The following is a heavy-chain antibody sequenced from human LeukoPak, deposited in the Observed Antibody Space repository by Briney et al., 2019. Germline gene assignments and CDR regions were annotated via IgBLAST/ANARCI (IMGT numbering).Heavy chain of an antibody. CDR1: GFTFSSYG. D-gene: IGHD3-22*01. J-gene: IGHJ4*02. V-gene: IGHV3-30*03. Sequence: GGSLRLSCAASGFTFSSYGMHWVRQAPGKGLEWVAVISYDGSNKYYADSVKGRFTISRDNSKNTLYLQMNSLRADDTAVYFCAYLDSSGYYYGRLRYWGQGTPVAVSS. CDR3: AYLDSSGYYYGRLRY. CDR2: ISYDGSNK.